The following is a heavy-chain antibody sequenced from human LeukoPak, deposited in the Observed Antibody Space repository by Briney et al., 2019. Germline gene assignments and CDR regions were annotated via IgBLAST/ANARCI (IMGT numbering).Heavy chain of an antibody. J-gene: IGHJ4*02. CDR1: GASIKSYY. CDR3: AKQELLWFGPIDY. Sequence: SETLSLTCTVSGASIKSYYWTWIRQPPGKGLEWIGDIFYLGSTNYNPSLKSRVTISVDTSNNQFSLKLDSVTAADTAVYYCAKQELLWFGPIDYWGQGKLVTVSS. CDR2: IFYLGST. D-gene: IGHD3-10*01. V-gene: IGHV4-59*08.